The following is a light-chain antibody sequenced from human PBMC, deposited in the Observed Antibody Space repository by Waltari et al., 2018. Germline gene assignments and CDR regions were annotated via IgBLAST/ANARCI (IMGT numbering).Light chain of an antibody. J-gene: IGLJ2*01. CDR1: RSDIGSSDY. CDR3: TSHTTTSTLV. CDR2: EVS. V-gene: IGLV2-14*01. Sequence: QSALTQPASVSGSSGQSITLSCTGTRSDIGSSDYVSWYQQHPGKAPKLIIYEVSDRPSGVSYRFSGSKSGNTASLTIFGLQPEDEADYHCTSHTTTSTLVFGGGTRLTVL.